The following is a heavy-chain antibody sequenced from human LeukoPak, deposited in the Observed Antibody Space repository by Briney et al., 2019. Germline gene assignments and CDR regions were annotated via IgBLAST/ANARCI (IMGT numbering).Heavy chain of an antibody. J-gene: IGHJ4*02. CDR3: ARVIVEVPGVSDYCDY. CDR2: IKQDGSET. V-gene: IGHV3-7*05. CDR1: GFTYHRQW. D-gene: IGHD2-2*01. Sequence: PGGSLRLSCAASGFTYHRQWMYWVRQAPGKGLEWVANIKQDGSETFYVDSVKGRFTISRDNAKNSLYLQMNSLRAEDTAVYYCARVIVEVPGVSDYCDYWGQGTLVTVSS.